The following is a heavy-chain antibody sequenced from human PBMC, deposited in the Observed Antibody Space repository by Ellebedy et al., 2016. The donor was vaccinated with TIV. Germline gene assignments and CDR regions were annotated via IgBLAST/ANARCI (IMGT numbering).Heavy chain of an antibody. CDR3: AAYYDSSGYSYWYFDL. V-gene: IGHV1-69*13. CDR1: GGTFSSYA. Sequence: ASVKVSCKASGGTFSSYAISWVRQAPGQGLEWMGGIIPIFGTANYAQKFQGRVTITADESTSTAYMELSSLRSEDTAVYYCAAYYDSSGYSYWYFDLWGRGTLVTVSS. CDR2: IIPIFGTA. D-gene: IGHD3-22*01. J-gene: IGHJ2*01.